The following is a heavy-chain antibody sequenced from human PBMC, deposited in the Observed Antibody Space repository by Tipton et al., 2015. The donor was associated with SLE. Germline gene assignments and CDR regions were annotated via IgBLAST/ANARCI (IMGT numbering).Heavy chain of an antibody. J-gene: IGHJ4*02. Sequence: GSLRLSCAASAFRFSSYWMNWVRQGPGKGLEWGTSIKEDGSEKYYVDSVKGRFTISRDNAKNSLYLQMNSLRAEDTAVYYCASGTWSGRRDWGQGTLVNGSS. V-gene: IGHV3-7*01. D-gene: IGHD1-1*01. CDR3: ASGTWSGRRD. CDR1: AFRFSSYW. CDR2: IKEDGSEK.